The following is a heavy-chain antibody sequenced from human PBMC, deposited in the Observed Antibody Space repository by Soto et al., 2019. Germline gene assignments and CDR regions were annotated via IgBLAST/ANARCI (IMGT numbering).Heavy chain of an antibody. J-gene: IGHJ5*02. CDR2: IIPILGIA. Sequence: QVQLVQSGAEVKKPGSSVKVSCKASGGTFSSYTISWVRQAPGQGLEWMGRIIPILGIANYAQKFQGRVTITAAKSTSTAYMELSSLRSEDTAVYYCARDPYSSSWYEGNWFDPWGQGTLVTVSS. CDR1: GGTFSSYT. CDR3: ARDPYSSSWYEGNWFDP. V-gene: IGHV1-69*08. D-gene: IGHD6-13*01.